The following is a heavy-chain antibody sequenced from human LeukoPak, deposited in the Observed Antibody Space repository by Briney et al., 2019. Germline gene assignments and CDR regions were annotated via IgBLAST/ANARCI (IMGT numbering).Heavy chain of an antibody. J-gene: IGHJ4*02. CDR3: ARDLGTVAVLTN. CDR1: GFTFSSYW. D-gene: IGHD4-23*01. V-gene: IGHV3-74*01. CDR2: INIDGSST. Sequence: GGSLRLSCAASGFTFSSYWMHWVRQAPGKGLVWVSHINIDGSSTSYADSVKGRFTISRDDAKDTLYQQMNSLRAEDTSVYYCARDLGTVAVLTNWGQGTLVTVSS.